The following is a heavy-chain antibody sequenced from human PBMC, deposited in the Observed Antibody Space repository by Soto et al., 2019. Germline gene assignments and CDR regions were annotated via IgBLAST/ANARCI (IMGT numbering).Heavy chain of an antibody. J-gene: IGHJ2*01. V-gene: IGHV1-3*01. D-gene: IGHD2-21*01. CDR1: GYTFTNYA. CDR3: ARVLGLPYCGGDCYSDWYLDL. CDR2: LNPGNGNT. Sequence: ASVKVSCKASGYTFTNYAIHWVRQAPGQRLEWMGWLNPGNGNTKYPQKFQGRVTITRDTSASTAYMFLSSLRSEDTAVYYCARVLGLPYCGGDCYSDWYLDLWGRGTLVTVSS.